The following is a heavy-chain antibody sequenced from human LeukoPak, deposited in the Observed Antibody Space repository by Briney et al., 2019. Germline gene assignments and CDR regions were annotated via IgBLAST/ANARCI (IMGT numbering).Heavy chain of an antibody. CDR2: ISAYNGNT. D-gene: IGHD1-26*01. J-gene: IGHJ4*02. V-gene: IGHV1-18*01. CDR1: GYTFTSYG. CDR3: ARDPYGGSYPVEIDY. Sequence: ASVKVSCKASGYTFTSYGISWVRQAPGQGLEWMGWISAYNGNTNYAQKLQGRVTMTTDTSTSTAYMELRSLRSDDTAVYYCARDPYGGSYPVEIDYWGQGTLVTVSS.